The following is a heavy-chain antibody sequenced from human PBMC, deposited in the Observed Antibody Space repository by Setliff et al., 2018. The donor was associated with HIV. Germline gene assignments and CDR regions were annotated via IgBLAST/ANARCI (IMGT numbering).Heavy chain of an antibody. V-gene: IGHV4-34*01. CDR3: AREIYGGNSRPFDY. J-gene: IGHJ4*02. CDR2: INHSGST. CDR1: GGSFSDYY. D-gene: IGHD4-17*01. Sequence: SETLSLTCAVYGGSFSDYYWSWIRQPPGKGLEWIGEINHSGSTNYNPSLKSRVTISVDTSKNQFSLKLSSVTAADTAVYFCAREIYGGNSRPFDYWGQGTQVTVSS.